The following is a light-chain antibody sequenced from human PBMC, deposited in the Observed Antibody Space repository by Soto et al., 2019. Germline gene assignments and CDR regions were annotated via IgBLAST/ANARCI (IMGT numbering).Light chain of an antibody. V-gene: IGKV3-20*01. CDR1: PTVRNNY. CDR2: GAS. J-gene: IGKJ1*01. Sequence: SPGTLSLKKGARAPLSCRASPTVRNNYLAWYQPNPGHAPRLLISGASTRATGIPDRFSGSGSGTDFTLTIIRLEPEDFAVCYWQQYCSSGTFGQGTNVDIK. CDR3: QQYCSSGT.